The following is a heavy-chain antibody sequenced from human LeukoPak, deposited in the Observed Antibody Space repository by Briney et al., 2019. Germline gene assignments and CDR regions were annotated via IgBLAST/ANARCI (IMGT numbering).Heavy chain of an antibody. CDR3: ARGIQLWFDP. J-gene: IGHJ5*02. Sequence: PSETLSLTCTVSGGSSSSYYWSWIRQPPGKGLEWIGYIYYSGSTNYNPSLKSRVTISVDTSKNQFSLKLSSVTAADTAVYYCARGIQLWFDPWGQGTLVTVSS. CDR2: IYYSGST. CDR1: GGSSSSYY. D-gene: IGHD5-18*01. V-gene: IGHV4-59*01.